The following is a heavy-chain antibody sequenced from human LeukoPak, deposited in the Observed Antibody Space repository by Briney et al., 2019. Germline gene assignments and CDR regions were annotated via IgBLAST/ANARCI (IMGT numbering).Heavy chain of an antibody. CDR1: GLTLSGYG. D-gene: IGHD5-12*01. J-gene: IGHJ6*03. CDR3: AVAGDYYYYMDV. CDR2: ISSSSSYI. Sequence: PGGSLRLSCVASGLTLSGYGMNWVRQAPGKGLEWVSSISSSSSYIYYADSVKGRFTISRDNAKNSLYLQMNSLRAEDTAVYYCAVAGDYYYYMDVWGKGTTVTVSS. V-gene: IGHV3-21*01.